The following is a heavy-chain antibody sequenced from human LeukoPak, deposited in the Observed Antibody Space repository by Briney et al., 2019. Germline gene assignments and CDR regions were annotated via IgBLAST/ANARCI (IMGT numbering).Heavy chain of an antibody. Sequence: SETLSLTCTVSGGSISSSSYYWGWIRQPPGKGLEWIGSIYYSGSTYYNPSLKSRVTISVDTSKNQFSLKLSSVTAAVTAVYYCARPMYCSGGSCYRSAFDIWGQGTMVTVSS. J-gene: IGHJ3*02. D-gene: IGHD2-15*01. CDR2: IYYSGST. CDR3: ARPMYCSGGSCYRSAFDI. CDR1: GGSISSSSYY. V-gene: IGHV4-39*01.